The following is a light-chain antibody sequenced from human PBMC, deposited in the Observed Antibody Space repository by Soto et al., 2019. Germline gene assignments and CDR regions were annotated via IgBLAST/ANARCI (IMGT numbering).Light chain of an antibody. J-gene: IGKJ5*01. CDR1: QSVSNSY. CDR2: GAS. CDR3: QQYGSSRRIT. Sequence: EIVLTQSPGTLSLSPGERATLSCRASQSVSNSYLAWYQQKPGQAPRLLIYGASSRATGIPDRFSGSGSGTDFTLTISRREPEDFAVYYCQQYGSSRRITFGQGTRLEIK. V-gene: IGKV3-20*01.